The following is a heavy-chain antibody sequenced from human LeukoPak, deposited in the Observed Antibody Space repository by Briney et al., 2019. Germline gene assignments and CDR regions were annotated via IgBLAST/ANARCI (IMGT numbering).Heavy chain of an antibody. CDR2: ISWNSGSI. CDR1: GFTFDDYA. CDR3: AKDSRRYSSSWYTGNGLDP. V-gene: IGHV3-9*01. D-gene: IGHD6-13*01. J-gene: IGHJ5*02. Sequence: PGGSLRLSCAASGFTFDDYAMHWVRHAPGKGLEWVSGISWNSGSIGYADSVKGRFTISRDNAKNSLYLQMNSLRAEDTALYYCAKDSRRYSSSWYTGNGLDPWGQGTLVTVSS.